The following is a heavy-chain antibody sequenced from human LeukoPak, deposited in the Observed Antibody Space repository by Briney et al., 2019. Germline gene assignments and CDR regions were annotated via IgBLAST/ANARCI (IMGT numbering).Heavy chain of an antibody. CDR1: GFTVSSNY. Sequence: GGSLRLSCAASGFTVSSNYMSWVRQAPGKGLEWVSVIYSGGSTYYADSVKGRFTISRDNSKNTLYLQMNSLRAEDTAVYYCAAVYCGGDCYSTWSYYGMDVWGQGTTVTVSS. CDR2: IYSGGST. D-gene: IGHD2-21*02. CDR3: AAVYCGGDCYSTWSYYGMDV. V-gene: IGHV3-53*01. J-gene: IGHJ6*02.